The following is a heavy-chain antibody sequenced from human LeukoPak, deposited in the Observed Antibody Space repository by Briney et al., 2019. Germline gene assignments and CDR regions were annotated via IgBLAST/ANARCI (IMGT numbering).Heavy chain of an antibody. J-gene: IGHJ6*02. CDR3: TRPPYYYDSGAQSYYYYGMDV. CDR1: GGSFSGYY. D-gene: IGHD3-22*01. V-gene: IGHV4-34*01. CDR2: INHSGST. Sequence: PSETLSLTCAVYGGSFSGYYWNWIRQPPGKGLEWIGEINHSGSTKYNPSLKSRVTISVDTSKNQFSLKLSSVTAAGTAVYYCTRPPYYYDSGAQSYYYYGMDVWGQGTTVTVSS.